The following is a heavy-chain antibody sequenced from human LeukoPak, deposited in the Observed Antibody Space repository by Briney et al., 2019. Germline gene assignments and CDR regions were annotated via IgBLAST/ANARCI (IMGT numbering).Heavy chain of an antibody. CDR1: GFTFSSYW. V-gene: IGHV3-7*01. CDR2: IKQDGSEK. Sequence: PGGSLRLSCAASGFTFSSYWMSWVRQAPGKGLEWVANIKQDGSEKYYVDSVKGRFTISRDNAKNSLYLQMNSLRAEDTAVYYCAKDALMDIFDYWGQGTLVTVSS. J-gene: IGHJ4*02. CDR3: AKDALMDIFDY. D-gene: IGHD2-2*03.